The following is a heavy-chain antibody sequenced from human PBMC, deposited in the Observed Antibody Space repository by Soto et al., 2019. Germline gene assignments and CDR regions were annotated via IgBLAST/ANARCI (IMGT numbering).Heavy chain of an antibody. Sequence: QVQLVQSGAEVKKPGASVKVSCKASGYTFTSYGISWVQQAPGQGLEWMGWISAYNGNTNYAQKLQGRVTMTTDTSTSTAYMELRSLRSDDTAVYYCARNDCSSTSCYGGFWFDPWGQGTLVTVSS. J-gene: IGHJ5*02. D-gene: IGHD2-2*01. V-gene: IGHV1-18*01. CDR3: ARNDCSSTSCYGGFWFDP. CDR2: ISAYNGNT. CDR1: GYTFTSYG.